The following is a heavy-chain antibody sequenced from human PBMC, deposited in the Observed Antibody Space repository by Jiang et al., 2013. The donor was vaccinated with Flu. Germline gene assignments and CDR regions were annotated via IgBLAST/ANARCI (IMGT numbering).Heavy chain of an antibody. J-gene: IGHJ6*02. CDR3: ARRGDYFYGVDV. Sequence: VQLVESGPEMKKSGASVKVSCKASGYTFINYYLHWVRQAPGQGLESMGWINPRSGVTDYAQKFQGRVTMTRDTSITTAYMELSGLRSDDTAVYYCARRGDYFYGVDVWGQGTTVAASS. CDR1: GYTFINYY. CDR2: INPRSGVT. D-gene: IGHD6-25*01. V-gene: IGHV1-2*02.